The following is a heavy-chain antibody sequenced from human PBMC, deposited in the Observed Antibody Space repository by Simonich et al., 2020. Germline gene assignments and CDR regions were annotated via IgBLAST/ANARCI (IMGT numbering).Heavy chain of an antibody. CDR3: AKDLGERITMIVVVIDAFDI. V-gene: IGHV3-23*01. D-gene: IGHD3-22*01. CDR1: GFTFSSYA. J-gene: IGHJ3*02. Sequence: GGGLVQPGGSLRLSCAASGFTFSSYAMSWVRQAPGKGLEWVSAISGSGCSTYYADYVKDRFTISRENSKNTLYLQMNSLRAEDTAVYYCAKDLGERITMIVVVIDAFDIWGQGTMVTVSS. CDR2: ISGSGCST.